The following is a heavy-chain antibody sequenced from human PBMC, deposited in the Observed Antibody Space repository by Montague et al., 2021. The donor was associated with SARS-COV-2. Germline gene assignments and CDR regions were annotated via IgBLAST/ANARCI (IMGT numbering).Heavy chain of an antibody. CDR3: MRAGGFDNRPPV. CDR1: DDSIMTTNW. Sequence: SETLSLTCAVSDDSIMTTNWWSWVRQPPGKGLEWIGEIYQSGSTNYNPSLKSRVTMSVDKSKNQFSLELNSLTAADTALYYCMRAGGFDNRPPVWGQGALVTVSS. J-gene: IGHJ4*02. V-gene: IGHV4-4*02. D-gene: IGHD3-9*01. CDR2: IYQSGST.